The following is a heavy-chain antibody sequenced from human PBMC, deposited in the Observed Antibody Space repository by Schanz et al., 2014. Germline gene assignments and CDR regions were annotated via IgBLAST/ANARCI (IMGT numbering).Heavy chain of an antibody. CDR2: ISGDHRNT. V-gene: IGHV3-23*04. D-gene: IGHD1-26*01. CDR1: GFTFSTHA. J-gene: IGHJ2*01. CDR3: ARNRGSGGQNWYFDL. Sequence: EVQLVESGGGVVQPGGSLRLSCAASGFTFSTHAMSWVRQAPGKGLEWVSSISGDHRNTFYADSVKGRFTISRDNTKNSLFLQLNSLRADDTAVYYCARNRGSGGQNWYFDLWGRGTLITVSS.